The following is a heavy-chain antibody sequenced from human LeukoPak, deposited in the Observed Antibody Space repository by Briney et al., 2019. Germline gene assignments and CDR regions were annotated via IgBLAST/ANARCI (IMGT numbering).Heavy chain of an antibody. V-gene: IGHV4-59*11. CDR3: ARFGADYDMDV. CDR1: GCSISGHC. J-gene: IGHJ6*02. D-gene: IGHD3-16*01. CDR2: IQYGGKP. Sequence: SETLSLTCTVSGCSISGHCWTWIRQPPGKGLEWIGQIQYGGKPDHNPSLKSRVTISVEPSKNPLCLTVTSVPGADTAVYYCARFGADYDMDVWGQGTTVTVSS.